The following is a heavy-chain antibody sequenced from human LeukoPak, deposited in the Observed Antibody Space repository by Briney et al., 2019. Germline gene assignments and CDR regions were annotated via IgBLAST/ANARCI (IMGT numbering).Heavy chain of an antibody. V-gene: IGHV1-18*01. CDR1: GGTFSSYA. D-gene: IGHD2-21*02. Sequence: GASVTVSCKASGGTFSSYAISWVRQAPGQGLEWMGWISAYNGNTNYAQKLQGRVTMTTDTSTSTAYMELRSLRSDDTAVYYCARFVVTAGYYYMDVWGKGTTVTVSS. J-gene: IGHJ6*03. CDR3: ARFVVTAGYYYMDV. CDR2: ISAYNGNT.